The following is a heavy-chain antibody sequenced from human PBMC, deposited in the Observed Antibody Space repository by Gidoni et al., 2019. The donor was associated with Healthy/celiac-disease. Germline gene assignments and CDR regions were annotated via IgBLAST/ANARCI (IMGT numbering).Heavy chain of an antibody. CDR1: GGSISSYY. J-gene: IGHJ3*02. Sequence: QVQLQESGPGLVKPSETLSLTCTVSGGSISSYYWSWIRQPPGKGLEWIGYIYYSGSTNYNPSLKSRVTISVDTSKNQFSLKLSSVTAADTAVYYCARGRRVAARPGAFDIWGQGTMVTVSS. CDR2: IYYSGST. CDR3: ARGRRVAARPGAFDI. D-gene: IGHD6-6*01. V-gene: IGHV4-59*01.